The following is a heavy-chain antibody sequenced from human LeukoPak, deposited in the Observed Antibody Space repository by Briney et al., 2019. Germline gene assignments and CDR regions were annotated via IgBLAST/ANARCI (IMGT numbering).Heavy chain of an antibody. CDR3: ARDQWRLFDY. V-gene: IGHV3-7*04. Sequence: PGGSLRLSCAASGFTFSAYWRTWVGQAPGKGVEWVASIKEDGIDKYYVDSVKGRFTISRDSAKNSLFLQMNTLTGEDTPVYYCARDQWRLFDYWGQGTLVTVSS. D-gene: IGHD2-21*02. CDR1: GFTFSAYW. CDR2: IKEDGIDK. J-gene: IGHJ4*02.